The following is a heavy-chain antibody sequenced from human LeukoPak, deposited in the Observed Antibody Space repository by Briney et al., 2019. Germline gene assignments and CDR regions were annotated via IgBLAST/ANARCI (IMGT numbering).Heavy chain of an antibody. J-gene: IGHJ5*02. V-gene: IGHV4-34*01. Sequence: SETLSLTCAVYGGSFSGYYWSWIRQPPGKGLEWIGEINHSGSTNYNPSLKSRVTISVDTSKNQFSLKLSSVTAADTAVYYCARRVGATTFWFDPWGQGTLVTVSS. CDR3: ARRVGATTFWFDP. CDR2: INHSGST. CDR1: GGSFSGYY. D-gene: IGHD1-26*01.